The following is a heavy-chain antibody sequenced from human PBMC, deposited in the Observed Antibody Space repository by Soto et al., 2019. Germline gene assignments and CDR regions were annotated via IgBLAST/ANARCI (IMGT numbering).Heavy chain of an antibody. V-gene: IGHV1-69*02. CDR2: IIPILGIA. D-gene: IGHD2-15*01. Sequence: QVQLVQSGAEVKKPGSSVKVSCKASGGTFSSYTISWVRQAPGQGLEWMGRIIPILGIANYAQKFQGRVTITADKSTSTAYMELSSLRSEDTAVYYCARAGYCSGGSCHNFDYWGQGTLVTDSS. CDR1: GGTFSSYT. J-gene: IGHJ4*02. CDR3: ARAGYCSGGSCHNFDY.